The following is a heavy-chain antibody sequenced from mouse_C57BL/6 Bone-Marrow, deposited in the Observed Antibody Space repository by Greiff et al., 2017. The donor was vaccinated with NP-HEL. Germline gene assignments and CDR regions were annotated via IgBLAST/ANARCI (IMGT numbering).Heavy chain of an antibody. CDR3: AREGYSYAMDD. Sequence: EVQLQQSGPELVKPGASVQISCKASGYTFTDYYMNWVKQSHGKSLEWIGDINPNNGGTSYNQKFKGKATLTVDKSSSTAYMELRSLTSEDSAVYYCAREGYSYAMDDWGQGTSVTVSS. J-gene: IGHJ4*01. CDR2: INPNNGGT. V-gene: IGHV1-26*01. D-gene: IGHD2-3*01. CDR1: GYTFTDYY.